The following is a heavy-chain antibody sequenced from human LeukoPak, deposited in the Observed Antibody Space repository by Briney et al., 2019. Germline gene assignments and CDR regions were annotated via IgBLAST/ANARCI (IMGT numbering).Heavy chain of an antibody. D-gene: IGHD5-18*01. CDR2: MNPNRGNT. Sequence: GASVKVSCKASGYTFTSYDINWVRHATGQGLEWMGWMNPNRGNTGYAQKFQGRVTMTRNTSISTAYMELSSLRSEDTAVYYCARGLQALDTAIATEKYYYYYMDVWGKGTTVTVSS. CDR3: ARGLQALDTAIATEKYYYYYMDV. J-gene: IGHJ6*03. CDR1: GYTFTSYD. V-gene: IGHV1-8*01.